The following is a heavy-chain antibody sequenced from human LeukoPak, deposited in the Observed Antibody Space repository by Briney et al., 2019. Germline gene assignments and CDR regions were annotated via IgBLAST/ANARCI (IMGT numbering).Heavy chain of an antibody. Sequence: GASVKVSCKASGGTFSSYAISWVRQAPGQGLEWMGGIIPIFGTANYAQKFQGRVTITADESTSTAYMELSSLRSEDTAVYYCAKEGVDGDYEGTRAFDIWGQGTMVTVSS. V-gene: IGHV1-69*13. CDR2: IIPIFGTA. D-gene: IGHD4-17*01. CDR3: AKEGVDGDYEGTRAFDI. J-gene: IGHJ3*02. CDR1: GGTFSSYA.